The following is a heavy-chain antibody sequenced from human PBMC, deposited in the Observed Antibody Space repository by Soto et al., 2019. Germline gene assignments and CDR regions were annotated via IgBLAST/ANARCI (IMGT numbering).Heavy chain of an antibody. CDR3: ARAQQLVKGAFDI. Sequence: GGSLRLSCAASGFTVSSNYMSWVRQAPGKGLEWVSVIYSGGSTYYADSVKGRFTISRDNSKNTLYLQMNSLRAEDTAVYYCARAQQLVKGAFDIWGQGTMVTVS. CDR1: GFTVSSNY. D-gene: IGHD6-13*01. CDR2: IYSGGST. J-gene: IGHJ3*02. V-gene: IGHV3-53*01.